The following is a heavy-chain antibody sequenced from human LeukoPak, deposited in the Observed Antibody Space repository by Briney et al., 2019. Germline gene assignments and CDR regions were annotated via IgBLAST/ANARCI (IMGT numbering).Heavy chain of an antibody. CDR1: GGTFSSYA. Sequence: SCKASGGTFSSYAMHWVLQAPGKGLEWVAVISYDGSNKYYADSVKGRFTISRDNSKNTLYLQMNSLRAEDTAVYYCARVAQYSSSFSLDYWGQGTLVTVSS. V-gene: IGHV3-30-3*01. CDR3: ARVAQYSSSFSLDY. D-gene: IGHD6-6*01. J-gene: IGHJ4*02. CDR2: ISYDGSNK.